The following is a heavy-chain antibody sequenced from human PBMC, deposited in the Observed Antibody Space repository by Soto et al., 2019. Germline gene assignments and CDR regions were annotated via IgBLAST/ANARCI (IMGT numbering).Heavy chain of an antibody. Sequence: TLSLTCSVSGGSISGSYWSWIRQSPGKGLEWLGYVYYTGSTNYSPSLRSRVSISVDTSKNEFSLRLSSVTAADTAVYFCARSVAVTGAHIDYWGQGTTVSIYS. V-gene: IGHV4-59*01. J-gene: IGHJ4*03. CDR2: VYYTGST. CDR3: ARSVAVTGAHIDY. D-gene: IGHD4-4*01. CDR1: GGSISGSY.